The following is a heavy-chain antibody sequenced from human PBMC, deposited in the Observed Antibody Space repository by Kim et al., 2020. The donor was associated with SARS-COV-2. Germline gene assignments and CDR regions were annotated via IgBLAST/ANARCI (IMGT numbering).Heavy chain of an antibody. Sequence: SETLSLPCTVSGGSISSYYWSWIRQPPGKGLEWIGYIYYSGSTNYNPSLKSRVTISVDTSKNQFSLKLSSVTAADTAVYYCARGRDGIHDYWGQGTLVTVSS. CDR1: GGSISSYY. V-gene: IGHV4-59*13. CDR2: IYYSGST. J-gene: IGHJ4*02. CDR3: ARGRDGIHDY.